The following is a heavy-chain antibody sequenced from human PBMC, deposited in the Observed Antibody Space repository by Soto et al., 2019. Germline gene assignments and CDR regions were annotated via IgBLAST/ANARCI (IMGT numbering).Heavy chain of an antibody. CDR3: AAGLDHNKVGY. V-gene: IGHV4-39*07. CDR2: IYHSGST. CDR1: GDSINSSNYY. J-gene: IGHJ4*02. Sequence: PSETLSLTCTVAGDSINSSNYYWAWIRQPPGKGLEWIGNIYHSGSTYYNPSLKSRVTMSVDTSKNQFSLELTSVTAADTAMYFCAAGLDHNKVGYWGQGTLVTVSS. D-gene: IGHD2-2*03.